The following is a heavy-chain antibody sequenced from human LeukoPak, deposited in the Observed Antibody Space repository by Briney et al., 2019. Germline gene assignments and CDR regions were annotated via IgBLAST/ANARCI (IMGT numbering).Heavy chain of an antibody. D-gene: IGHD2-21*01. V-gene: IGHV3-21*01. Sequence: GGSLRLSCAASGFTFSSYSMNWVRQAPGKGLEWVSSISSSSSYIYYADSVKGRFTISRDNAKNSLYLQMNSLRVEDTAVYYCAKDDSGDGVYWGQGTLVTVSS. CDR2: ISSSSSYI. J-gene: IGHJ4*02. CDR1: GFTFSSYS. CDR3: AKDDSGDGVY.